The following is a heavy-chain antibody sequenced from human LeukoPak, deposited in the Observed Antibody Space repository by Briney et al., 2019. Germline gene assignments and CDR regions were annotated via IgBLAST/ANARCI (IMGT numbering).Heavy chain of an antibody. V-gene: IGHV1-2*02. J-gene: IGHJ4*02. D-gene: IGHD3-3*01. CDR2: INPNSGGT. CDR3: ARASITIFGVVSPLDY. CDR1: GYTFTGYY. Sequence: ASVKVSCKASGYTFTGYYMHWVRQAPGQGLEWMGWINPNSGGTNYAQKFQGRVTMTRDTSISTAYMELSRLTSDDTAVYYCARASITIFGVVSPLDYWGQVTLVTVSS.